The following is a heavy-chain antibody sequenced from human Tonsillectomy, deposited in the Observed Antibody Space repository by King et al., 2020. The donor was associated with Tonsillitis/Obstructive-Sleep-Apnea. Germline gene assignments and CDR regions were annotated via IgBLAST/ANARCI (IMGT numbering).Heavy chain of an antibody. Sequence: VQLVQSGAEVKKPGASVKVSCKASGYTFSGYYMHWVRQAPGQGLEWMGRINPNIGGTNYAQKFQGRVTMTRATSIRTAYMGLSRLKSDDTAVYNCARERGDYDILTGSSYYYYMDVWGKGTTVTVSS. CDR3: ARERGDYDILTGSSYYYYMDV. J-gene: IGHJ6*03. CDR1: GYTFSGYY. CDR2: INPNIGGT. D-gene: IGHD3-9*01. V-gene: IGHV1-2*06.